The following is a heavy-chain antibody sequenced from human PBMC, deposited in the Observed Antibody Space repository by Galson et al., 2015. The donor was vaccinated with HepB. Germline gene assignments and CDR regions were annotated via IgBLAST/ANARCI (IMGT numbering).Heavy chain of an antibody. Sequence: QSGAEVKKPGESLRISCKGSGYSFTSYWISWVRQMPGKGLEWMGRIDPSDSYTNYSPSFQGHVTISADKSISTAYLQWGSLKASDTAMYYCARHGEGYCSGGSCYSPYDYWGQGTLVTVSS. CDR2: IDPSDSYT. V-gene: IGHV5-10-1*01. D-gene: IGHD2-15*01. J-gene: IGHJ4*02. CDR3: ARHGEGYCSGGSCYSPYDY. CDR1: GYSFTSYW.